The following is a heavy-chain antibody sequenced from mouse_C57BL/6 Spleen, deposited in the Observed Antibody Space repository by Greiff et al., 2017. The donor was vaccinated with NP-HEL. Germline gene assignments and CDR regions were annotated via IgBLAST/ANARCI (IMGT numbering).Heavy chain of an antibody. CDR1: GFTFSSYA. V-gene: IGHV5-4*01. Sequence: EVHLVESGGGLVKPGGSLKLSCAASGFTFSSYAMSWVRQTPEKRLEWVATISDGGSYTYYPDNVKGRFTISRDNAKNNLYLQMSHLKSEDTAMYYCAKEKSLLLRGWYFDVWGTGTTVTVSS. J-gene: IGHJ1*03. CDR3: AKEKSLLLRGWYFDV. CDR2: ISDGGSYT. D-gene: IGHD1-1*01.